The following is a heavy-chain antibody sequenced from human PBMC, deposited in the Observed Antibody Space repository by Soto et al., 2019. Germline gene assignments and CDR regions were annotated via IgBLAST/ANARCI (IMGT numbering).Heavy chain of an antibody. V-gene: IGHV3-48*01. Sequence: GGSLRLSCAASGFTFSSYSMNWVRQAPGKGLEWVSYISSSSSTIYYADSVKGRFTISRDNAKNSLYLQMNSLGAEDTAVYYCARLIVVVIRHNWFDPWGQGTLVTVSS. CDR2: ISSSSSTI. J-gene: IGHJ5*02. CDR3: ARLIVVVIRHNWFDP. D-gene: IGHD3-22*01. CDR1: GFTFSSYS.